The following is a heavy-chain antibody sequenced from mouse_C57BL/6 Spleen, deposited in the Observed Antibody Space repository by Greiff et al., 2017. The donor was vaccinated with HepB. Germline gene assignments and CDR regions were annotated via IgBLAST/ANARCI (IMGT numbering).Heavy chain of an antibody. CDR1: GYTFTSYW. CDR2: IHPNSGST. Sequence: QVQLQQPGAELVKPGASVKLSCKASGYTFTSYWMHWVKQRPGQGLEWIGMIHPNSGSTNYNEKFKSKATLTVDKSSSTAYMQLSSLTSEDSAVYYCAREVITTVVPYAMDYWGQGTSVTVSS. D-gene: IGHD1-1*01. CDR3: AREVITTVVPYAMDY. V-gene: IGHV1-64*01. J-gene: IGHJ4*01.